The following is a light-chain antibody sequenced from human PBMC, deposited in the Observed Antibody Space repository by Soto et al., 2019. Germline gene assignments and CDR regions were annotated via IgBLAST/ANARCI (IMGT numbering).Light chain of an antibody. V-gene: IGKV3-15*01. CDR2: GAS. CDR3: QQYNYWPPYT. J-gene: IGKJ2*01. CDR1: QSLSNN. Sequence: EIVMTQSPATLSVSPGERATLSCRARQSLSNNLAWYQQKPGQAPRLLIYGASTRATGIPARFSGSGSGTEFTLTISSLQSGDFAVYYCQQYNYWPPYTFGQGTKVEIK.